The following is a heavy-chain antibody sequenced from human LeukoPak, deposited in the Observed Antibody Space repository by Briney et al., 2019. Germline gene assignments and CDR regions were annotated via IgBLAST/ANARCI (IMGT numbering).Heavy chain of an antibody. CDR3: TTDEDWNYARKDV. V-gene: IGHV3-15*04. CDR1: GFTFNYAW. J-gene: IGHJ6*02. Sequence: GSLRLSCAASGFTFNYAWMSWVRQVPGKGLEWVGQTVSEIDGGTTDYAAPVKGRFTISRDDSRSTLYLQMNSLKIEDTAVYYCTTDEDWNYARKDVWGQGATVIVSS. CDR2: TVSEIDGGTT. D-gene: IGHD1-7*01.